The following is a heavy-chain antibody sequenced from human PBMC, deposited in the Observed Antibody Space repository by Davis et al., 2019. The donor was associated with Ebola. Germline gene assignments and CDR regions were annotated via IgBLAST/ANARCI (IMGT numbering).Heavy chain of an antibody. CDR3: AKAGQWLGGWFDP. CDR1: GFTFSSYA. Sequence: GESLKISCAASGFTFSSYAMSWVRQAPGKGLEWVSAISGSGGSTYYADSVKGRFTISRDNSKNTLYLQMNSLRAEDTAVYYCAKAGQWLGGWFDPWGQGTLVTVSS. D-gene: IGHD6-19*01. J-gene: IGHJ5*02. CDR2: ISGSGGST. V-gene: IGHV3-23*01.